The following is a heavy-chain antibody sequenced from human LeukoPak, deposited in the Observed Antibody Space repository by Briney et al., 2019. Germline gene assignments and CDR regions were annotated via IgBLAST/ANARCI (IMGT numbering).Heavy chain of an antibody. Sequence: GGSLTLSCAVSGFSFDDYAMHWVRQAPGKGLEWVSLISGDSHSTFYADSVNGRFTISRDNSKNSLYLQMNSLRNDDTALYYWARDTGGYIYGYYYYGMDVWGQGTTVTVSS. CDR2: ISGDSHST. CDR1: GFSFDDYA. CDR3: ARDTGGYIYGYYYYGMDV. D-gene: IGHD5-18*01. J-gene: IGHJ6*02. V-gene: IGHV3-43*02.